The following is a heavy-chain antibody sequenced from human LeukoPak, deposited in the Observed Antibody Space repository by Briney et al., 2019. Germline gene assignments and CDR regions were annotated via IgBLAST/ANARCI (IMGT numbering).Heavy chain of an antibody. CDR1: GFTFGSSP. V-gene: IGHV3-30*04. Sequence: GGSLRLSCAVSGFTFGSSPMHWVRQAPGKGLEWVAGVSHDGSGTYYTDSVKGRFSISRDNAKNTLFLQMNSLRPEDTALYYCAKEGDSSGHCGDFDIWGQGTMVTVSS. CDR3: AKEGDSSGHCGDFDI. D-gene: IGHD3-22*01. J-gene: IGHJ3*02. CDR2: VSHDGSGT.